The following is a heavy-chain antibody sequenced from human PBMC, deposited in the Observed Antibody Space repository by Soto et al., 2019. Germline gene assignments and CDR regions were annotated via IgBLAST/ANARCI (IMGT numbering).Heavy chain of an antibody. D-gene: IGHD6-13*01. J-gene: IGHJ4*02. Sequence: QVQLQQWGAGLLKPSETLSLTCAVYGGSFSGYYWSWIRQPPGKGLEWIGEINHSGSTNYNPSLKSRVTISVDTSKNQFSLKLSSVTAADTAVYYCARGSRNPRGSSWYEDYWGQGTLVTVSS. CDR1: GGSFSGYY. CDR2: INHSGST. V-gene: IGHV4-34*01. CDR3: ARGSRNPRGSSWYEDY.